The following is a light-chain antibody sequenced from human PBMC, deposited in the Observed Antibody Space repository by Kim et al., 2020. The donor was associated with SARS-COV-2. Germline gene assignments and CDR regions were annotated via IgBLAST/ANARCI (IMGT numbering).Light chain of an antibody. J-gene: IGLJ1*01. CDR3: SSYTSTSTLV. Sequence: QSALTKTAYVSGSHGQSITISCTGTTSDFGGYNYVSWYQQHPGKAPKLIIYEVNDRPPGVSNRFSGYKSGNTAYLTISGLQAEDEADYYCSSYTSTSTLVFGTGTKVTVL. CDR1: TSDFGGYNY. CDR2: EVN. V-gene: IGLV2-14*01.